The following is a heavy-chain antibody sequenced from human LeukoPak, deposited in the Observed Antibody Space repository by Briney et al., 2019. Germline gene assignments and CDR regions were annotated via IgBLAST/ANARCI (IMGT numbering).Heavy chain of an antibody. CDR2: TSGSGGST. CDR3: AKEGEGQYYDSSGYFDY. Sequence: PGGSLRLSCAASGFTFSSYAMSWVRQAPGKGLEWVSGTSGSGGSTYYAGSVKGRFTISRDNSKNTLYLQMNSLRVEDTAVYYCAKEGEGQYYDSSGYFDYWGQGTLVTVSS. J-gene: IGHJ4*02. CDR1: GFTFSSYA. D-gene: IGHD3-22*01. V-gene: IGHV3-23*01.